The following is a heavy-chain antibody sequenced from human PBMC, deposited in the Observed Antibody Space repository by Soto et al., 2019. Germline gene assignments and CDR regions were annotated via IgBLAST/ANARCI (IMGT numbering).Heavy chain of an antibody. CDR3: AKSPNFYCSSYHCYKYYFDY. J-gene: IGHJ4*02. D-gene: IGHD2-2*01. Sequence: QEQLVESGGGVVLPGRSLRLSCAASGFTFNTFGMHLVRQAPGKGLDWVAVISYDGSDKYYSDSVRGRFTISRDNSMNRLYLQMNSLRTEDTAVYYCAKSPNFYCSSYHCYKYYFDYWGQGTLVTVSS. V-gene: IGHV3-30*18. CDR2: ISYDGSDK. CDR1: GFTFNTFG.